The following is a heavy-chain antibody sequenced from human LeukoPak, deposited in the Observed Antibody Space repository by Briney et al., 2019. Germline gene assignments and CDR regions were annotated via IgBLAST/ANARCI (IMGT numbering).Heavy chain of an antibody. CDR1: GFTVSNNY. D-gene: IGHD6-13*01. Sequence: PGGSLRLSCAASGFTVSNNYMSWVRQAPGKGLEWVSVIYSDGREYYADSVKGRFTISRDNSKNTLYLQMNSLRAEDTAVYYCAKAAAAPGFDFWGQGTLVTVSS. J-gene: IGHJ4*02. V-gene: IGHV3-53*01. CDR2: IYSDGRE. CDR3: AKAAAAPGFDF.